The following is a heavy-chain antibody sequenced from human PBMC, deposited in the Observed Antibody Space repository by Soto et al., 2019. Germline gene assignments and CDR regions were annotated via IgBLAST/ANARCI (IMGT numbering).Heavy chain of an antibody. D-gene: IGHD4-4*01. CDR1: GFTFSSYA. CDR3: AKDLETTGWFDP. V-gene: IGHV3-23*01. J-gene: IGHJ5*02. CDR2: ISGSGGST. Sequence: XESLLLSCAASGFTFSSYAMSWVRQAPGKGLEWVSAISGSGGSTYYADSVKGRFTISRDNSKNTLYLQMNSLRAEDTAVYYCAKDLETTGWFDPWGQGTLVTVSS.